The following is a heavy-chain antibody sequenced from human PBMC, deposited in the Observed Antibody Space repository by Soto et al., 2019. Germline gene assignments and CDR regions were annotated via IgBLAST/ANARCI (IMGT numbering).Heavy chain of an antibody. J-gene: IGHJ4*02. D-gene: IGHD3-22*01. V-gene: IGHV4-61*01. Sequence: SETLSLTCTVSGGSVSSGTYYWSWIRQPPGKGLEWIGYIYYSGSTNYNPSLKSRVTISIDTSKNQFSLKLTPLTAADTAVYYCARGFFGSSGYYDYWGQGTLVTVSS. CDR2: IYYSGST. CDR3: ARGFFGSSGYYDY. CDR1: GGSVSSGTYY.